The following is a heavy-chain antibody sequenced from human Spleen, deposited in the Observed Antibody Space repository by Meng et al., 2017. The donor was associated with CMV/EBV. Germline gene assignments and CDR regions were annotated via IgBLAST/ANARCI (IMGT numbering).Heavy chain of an antibody. J-gene: IGHJ5*02. Sequence: SETLSLSCTVSGGSISSSSYYWGWIRQPPGKGLERIGSIYYSGSTYCNPSLKSRVTISVDTSKNQFSLKLSSVTAADTAVYYCARVHIVVIPAAIPGSFDPWGQGTLVTVSS. CDR1: GGSISSSSYY. V-gene: IGHV4-39*07. CDR2: IYYSGST. CDR3: ARVHIVVIPAAIPGSFDP. D-gene: IGHD2-2*02.